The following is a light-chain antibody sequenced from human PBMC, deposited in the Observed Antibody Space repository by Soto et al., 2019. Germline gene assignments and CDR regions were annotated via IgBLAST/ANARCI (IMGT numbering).Light chain of an antibody. CDR1: SSDVGGYNY. Sequence: QSALTQPASVSGSPGQSITISCTGTSSDVGGYNYVSWYQQHPGKAPKLMIHDVSSRPSGVSNRFSGSKSGNTASLTISGLQAEDEADYYCSSFTSTITLAFGGGTKRTVL. CDR2: DVS. V-gene: IGLV2-14*01. CDR3: SSFTSTITLA. J-gene: IGLJ2*01.